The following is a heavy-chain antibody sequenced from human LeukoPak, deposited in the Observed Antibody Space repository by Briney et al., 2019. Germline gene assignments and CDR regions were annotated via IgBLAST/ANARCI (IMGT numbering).Heavy chain of an antibody. CDR2: IYNDGSTT. D-gene: IGHD4-17*01. Sequence: QSGGSLRLSCAASGFMFSKSWMHWVRQVPGKGLVWVARIYNDGSTTNYADSVKGRFTISRDNAKNTLYLQMNSLRAKDTAVYYCARDQATVTPDYWGQGTLVTVSS. V-gene: IGHV3-74*01. CDR1: GFMFSKSW. CDR3: ARDQATVTPDY. J-gene: IGHJ4*02.